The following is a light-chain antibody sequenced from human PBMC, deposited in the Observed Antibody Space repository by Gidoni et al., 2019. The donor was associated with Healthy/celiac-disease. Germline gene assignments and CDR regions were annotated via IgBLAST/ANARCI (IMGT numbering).Light chain of an antibody. J-gene: IGKJ1*01. CDR2: GAS. CDR3: QQYNNWPPT. CDR1: QSVSSN. V-gene: IGKV3-15*01. Sequence: ELVITQSPATLSVSPGERATLSCRASQSVSSNLAWYQQKPGQAPRLLIYGASTRATGIPARFSGSGSGTEFTLTISSLQSEDFAVYYCQQYNNWPPTFXQXTKVEIK.